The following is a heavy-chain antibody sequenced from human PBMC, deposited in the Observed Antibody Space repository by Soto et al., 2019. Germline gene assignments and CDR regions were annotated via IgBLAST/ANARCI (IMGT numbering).Heavy chain of an antibody. CDR1: GGSISTGGYS. D-gene: IGHD2-15*01. Sequence: SETLSLTCAVSGGSISTGGYSWSWIRQPPGKGLEWIGYIYHSGSTYYNPSLKSRVTISVDRSKNQFSLKLSSVTAADTAVYYCAISRAGAHIAPPVHWAQRTLDTVS. CDR3: AISRAGAHIAPPVH. J-gene: IGHJ1*01. CDR2: IYHSGST. V-gene: IGHV4-30-2*01.